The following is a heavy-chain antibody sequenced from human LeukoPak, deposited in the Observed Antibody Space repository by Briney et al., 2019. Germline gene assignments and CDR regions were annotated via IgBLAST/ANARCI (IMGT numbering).Heavy chain of an antibody. V-gene: IGHV3-53*01. J-gene: IGHJ4*02. D-gene: IGHD2-2*01. CDR1: GFTVSNTY. Sequence: AGGSLRLSCAASGFTVSNTYMSWVRQAPGKGLEWVSLIYSGGGTYSADPVKGRFIISRDISKNTLYLQMNSLRAEDTAVYYCARDYCSSTSCLFDYWGQGTLVTVSS. CDR2: IYSGGGT. CDR3: ARDYCSSTSCLFDY.